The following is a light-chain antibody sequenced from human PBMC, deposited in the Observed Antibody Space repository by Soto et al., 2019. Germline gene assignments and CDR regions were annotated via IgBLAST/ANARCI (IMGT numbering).Light chain of an antibody. CDR2: EVS. V-gene: IGLV2-8*01. J-gene: IGLJ2*01. Sequence: QSVLTQPPSASGSPGQSVTISCTGTSSDVGGYNYVSWYQQHPGKAPKLMIYEVSKRPSGVPDRFSGSKSGNTASLTVSGLQAEDEDDDYCSSYAGSNNYVVFGGGTKLTVL. CDR3: SSYAGSNNYVV. CDR1: SSDVGGYNY.